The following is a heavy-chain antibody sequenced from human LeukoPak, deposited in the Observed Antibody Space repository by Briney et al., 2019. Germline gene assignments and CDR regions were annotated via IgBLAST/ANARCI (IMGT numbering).Heavy chain of an antibody. V-gene: IGHV1-58*01. CDR2: IVVGSGNT. CDR3: AGSSGSYDAFDI. D-gene: IGHD1-26*01. J-gene: IGHJ3*02. Sequence: SVKVSCKASGFTFTSSAVQWVRQARGQRLEWIGWIVVGSGNTNYAQKFQERVTITRDMSTSTAYMELSSLRSEDTAVYYCAGSSGSYDAFDIWGQGTMVTVSS. CDR1: GFTFTSSA.